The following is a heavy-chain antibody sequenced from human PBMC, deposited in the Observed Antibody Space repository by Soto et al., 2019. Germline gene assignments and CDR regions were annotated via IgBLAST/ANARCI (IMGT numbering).Heavy chain of an antibody. CDR3: ANGRKSSGWWD. CDR1: GFTFSSYA. Sequence: TGGSLRLSCAASGFTFSSYAMSWVRQAPGKGLEWVSAISGSGGSTYYADSVKGRFTISRDNSKNTLYLQMNSLRAEDTAVYYCANGRKSSGWWDWGQGTLVTVSS. CDR2: ISGSGGST. D-gene: IGHD6-19*01. V-gene: IGHV3-23*01. J-gene: IGHJ4*02.